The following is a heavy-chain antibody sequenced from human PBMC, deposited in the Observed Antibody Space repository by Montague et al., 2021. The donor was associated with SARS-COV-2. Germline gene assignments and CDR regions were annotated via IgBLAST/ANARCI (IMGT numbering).Heavy chain of an antibody. D-gene: IGHD3-9*01. CDR1: GGSISSSSYY. CDR2: IYYSGST. V-gene: IGHV4-39*01. Sequence: SETLSLTCTVSGGSISSSSYYWGWIRQPPGKGLEWIGSIYYSGSTYYNPSLKSRGTIFVDTSKNQFSLKLSSVTAAATAVYYCATYYGILTGYYIDDFDIWGQGTMVTVSS. CDR3: ATYYGILTGYYIDDFDI. J-gene: IGHJ3*02.